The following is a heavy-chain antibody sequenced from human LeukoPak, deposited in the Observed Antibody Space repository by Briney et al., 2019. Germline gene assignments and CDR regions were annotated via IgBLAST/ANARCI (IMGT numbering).Heavy chain of an antibody. Sequence: PSETLSLTCTVSGGSISSGGYYWSWIRQPPGKGLEWIGYIYHSGSTYYNPSLKSRVTISVDRSKNQFSLKLNSVTAADTAVYYCAAGVPAAGDYWGQGTLVTVSS. CDR1: GGSISSGGYY. J-gene: IGHJ4*02. CDR3: AAGVPAAGDY. CDR2: IYHSGST. V-gene: IGHV4-30-2*01. D-gene: IGHD2-2*01.